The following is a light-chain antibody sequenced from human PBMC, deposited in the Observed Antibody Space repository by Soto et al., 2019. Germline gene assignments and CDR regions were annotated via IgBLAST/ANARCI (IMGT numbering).Light chain of an antibody. CDR3: SSYTTCNTVI. V-gene: IGLV2-18*02. Sequence: QSALTQPPSVSGSHGQSVTISCTGTSSDVGTYNRVSWYHQSPGTAPKLMIYEVTNRPSGVPDRFSGSKSGNTASLTISGLQAEDEADYYCSSYTTCNTVIFGGGTKLTVL. CDR1: SSDVGTYNR. CDR2: EVT. J-gene: IGLJ2*01.